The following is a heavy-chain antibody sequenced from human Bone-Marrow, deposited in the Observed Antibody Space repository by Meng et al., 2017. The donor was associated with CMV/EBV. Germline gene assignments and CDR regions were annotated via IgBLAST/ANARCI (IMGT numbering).Heavy chain of an antibody. V-gene: IGHV3-48*03. CDR3: ARAVVSDAFDI. CDR1: GFTFSSYE. Sequence: GESLKISCAASGFTFSSYEMNWVRQAPGKGLEWVSYISSSGSTIYCADSVKGRFTISRDNAKNSLYLQMNSLRAEDTAVYYCARAVVSDAFDIWGQGTMVTVSS. D-gene: IGHD3-22*01. CDR2: ISSSGSTI. J-gene: IGHJ3*02.